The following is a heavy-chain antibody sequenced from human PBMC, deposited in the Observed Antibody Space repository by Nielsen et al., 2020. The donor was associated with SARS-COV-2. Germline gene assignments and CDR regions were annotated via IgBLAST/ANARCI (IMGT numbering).Heavy chain of an antibody. CDR2: IYYSGST. D-gene: IGHD4-11*01. CDR3: ASQNYSNYGYYYYGMDV. V-gene: IGHV4-59*01. J-gene: IGHJ6*02. CDR1: GGSFSGYY. Sequence: SETLSLTCAVYGGSFSGYYWSWIRQPPGKGLEWIGYIYYSGSTNYNPSLKSRVTISVDTSKNQFSLKLSSVTAADTAVYYCASQNYSNYGYYYYGMDVWGQGTTVTVSS.